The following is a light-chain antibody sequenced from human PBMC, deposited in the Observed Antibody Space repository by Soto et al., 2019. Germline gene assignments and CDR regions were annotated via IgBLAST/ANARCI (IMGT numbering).Light chain of an antibody. CDR1: QSLSSRY. J-gene: IGKJ2*01. V-gene: IGKV3-20*01. Sequence: EIVLTQSPGTLSLSPGERATLSCRASQSLSSRYLAWYQQKPGQAPRLLIDGASSRAAGIPDRFSGSGSGTDFTLTISRLQTVDFAANYSQQYDRSPRTLGQGTKLEI. CDR3: QQYDRSPRT. CDR2: GAS.